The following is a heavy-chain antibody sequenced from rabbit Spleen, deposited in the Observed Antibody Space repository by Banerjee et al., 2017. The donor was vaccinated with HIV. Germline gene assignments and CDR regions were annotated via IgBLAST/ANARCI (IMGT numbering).Heavy chain of an antibody. CDR3: ATNTDYLKL. D-gene: IGHD2-1*01. Sequence: QSLEESGGDRVKPGASLTLTCTASGFSFSDSYYMCWVRQAPGKGLEWIACINAVTGKAVYATWAKGRFTFSKTSPTTVTLQVTSLTAADTATYFCATNTDYLKLWGPGTLVTVS. V-gene: IGHV1S40*01. CDR1: GFSFSDSYY. J-gene: IGHJ4*01. CDR2: INAVTGKA.